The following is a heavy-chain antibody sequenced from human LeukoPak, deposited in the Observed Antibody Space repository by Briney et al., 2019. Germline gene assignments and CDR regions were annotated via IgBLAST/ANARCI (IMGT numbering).Heavy chain of an antibody. CDR3: ARGVWGPYSGYHIPRYNWFDP. Sequence: SETLSLTCAVYGGSFSGYYWSWIRQPPGKGLEWIGEINHSGSTNYNPSLKSRVTISADTSKNQFSLKLSSVTAADTAVYHCARGVWGPYSGYHIPRYNWFDPWGQGTLVTVSS. CDR1: GGSFSGYY. J-gene: IGHJ5*02. D-gene: IGHD5-12*01. V-gene: IGHV4-34*01. CDR2: INHSGST.